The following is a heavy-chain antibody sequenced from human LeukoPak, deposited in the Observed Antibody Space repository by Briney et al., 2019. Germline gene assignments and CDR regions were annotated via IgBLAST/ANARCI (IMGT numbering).Heavy chain of an antibody. J-gene: IGHJ4*02. CDR2: INHSGST. CDR3: ARGRAARMFDY. CDR1: GGSFSGYY. D-gene: IGHD6-6*01. V-gene: IGHV4-34*01. Sequence: SETLSLTCAVYGGSFSGYYWSWIRRPPGKGLEWIGEINHSGSTNYNPSLKSRVTISVDTSKNQFSLKLSSVTAADTAVYYCARGRAARMFDYWGQGTLVTVSS.